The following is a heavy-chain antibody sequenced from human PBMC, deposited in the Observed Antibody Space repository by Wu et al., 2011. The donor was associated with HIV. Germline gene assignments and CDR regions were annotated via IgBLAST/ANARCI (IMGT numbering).Heavy chain of an antibody. D-gene: IGHD1-1*01. CDR2: IIPNTAGT. CDR3: ARDRTHI. Sequence: QVQLVQSGAEVKKPGASVKVSCKASGYTFTGYYMHWVRQAPGQGLEWMGWIIPNTAGTNYAQKFRGRVTMTGDTSISTAYMELRRLRFDDTAVYYCARDRTHIWGQGTMVTVSS. V-gene: IGHV1-2*02. CDR1: GYTFTGYY. J-gene: IGHJ3*02.